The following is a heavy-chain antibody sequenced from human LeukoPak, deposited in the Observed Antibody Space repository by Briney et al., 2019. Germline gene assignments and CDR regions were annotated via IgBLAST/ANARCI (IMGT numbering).Heavy chain of an antibody. CDR1: GFTFSSYA. CDR2: ISYDGSNK. V-gene: IGHV3-30-3*01. CDR3: AMATR. J-gene: IGHJ4*02. Sequence: PGRSLRLSCAASGFTFSSYAMHWVRQAPGKGLEWVAVISYDGSNKYYADSVKGRFTISRDNAKSSLYLQMNSLRVDDTAVYYCAMATRWGQGTLVTVSS.